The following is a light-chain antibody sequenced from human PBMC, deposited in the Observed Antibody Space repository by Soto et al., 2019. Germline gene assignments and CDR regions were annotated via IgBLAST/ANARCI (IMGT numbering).Light chain of an antibody. J-gene: IGKJ1*01. V-gene: IGKV1-27*01. CDR2: DAS. CDR1: QGITNY. Sequence: DIQMTQSPSSLSASVGDRVTITCRASQGITNYLAWYQQKPGTPPKLLIYDASTLQSGVPSRFSSSGSGTDFTLTISSLQPEDVATYYCQKYNNAPRTFGQGTKVEIK. CDR3: QKYNNAPRT.